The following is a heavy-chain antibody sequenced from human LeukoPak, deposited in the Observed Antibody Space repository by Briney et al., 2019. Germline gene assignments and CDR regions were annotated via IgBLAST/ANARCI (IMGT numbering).Heavy chain of an antibody. CDR2: IYHSGST. V-gene: IGHV4-38-2*01. Sequence: SETLSLTCAVSGYSISSGYYWGWIRQPPGKGLEWVGSIYHSGSTYYNPSLKSRVTISVDTSKNQFSLKLSSVTAADTAVYYCASLIPIAARLYDYWGQGTLVTVSS. J-gene: IGHJ4*02. CDR3: ASLIPIAARLYDY. D-gene: IGHD6-6*01. CDR1: GYSISSGYY.